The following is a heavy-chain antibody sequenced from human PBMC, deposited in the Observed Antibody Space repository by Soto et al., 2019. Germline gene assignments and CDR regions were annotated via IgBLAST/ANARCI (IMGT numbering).Heavy chain of an antibody. CDR3: ARDRDWNLDY. V-gene: IGHV1-18*01. CDR1: GYTFSNYG. D-gene: IGHD1-1*01. J-gene: IGHJ4*02. CDR2: IYIDDT. Sequence: QVQLVQSGAEVKKHGASVKVSCKASGYTFSNYGFSWMREAPGQGLEWMGWIYIDDTKYAQNLQGRVTMTTDTSTSTVYMELRSLRSDDTAVYYCARDRDWNLDYWGQGTLVTVSS.